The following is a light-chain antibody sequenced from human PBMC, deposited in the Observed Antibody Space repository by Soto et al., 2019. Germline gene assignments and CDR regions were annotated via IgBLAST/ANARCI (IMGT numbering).Light chain of an antibody. CDR2: DAS. CDR1: QSIGTY. V-gene: IGKV3D-15*01. Sequence: EIVLTQSPATLSLSPGERATLSCRASQSIGTYLAWYQQKPGQAPRLLIYDASTRATGIPARFSGGGSGTDFTLTINSLQSEDFAVYYCQRYNNWPLTFGGGIKV. J-gene: IGKJ4*01. CDR3: QRYNNWPLT.